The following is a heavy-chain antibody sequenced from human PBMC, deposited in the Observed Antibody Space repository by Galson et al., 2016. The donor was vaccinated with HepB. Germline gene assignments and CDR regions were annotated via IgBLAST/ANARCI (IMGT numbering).Heavy chain of an antibody. CDR2: ITSSSGYI. V-gene: IGHV3-21*04. J-gene: IGHJ4*02. Sequence: SLRLSCAASGFSFSTYTMTWVRQAPGKGLEWVSTITSSSGYIYYADSVKGRFTISGDNSKNTLYLQMNGLRAEDTAVYYCAKDYGDCSGGRCYSPTLFAYWGQGTLVTVSS. CDR1: GFSFSTYT. D-gene: IGHD2-15*01. CDR3: AKDYGDCSGGRCYSPTLFAY.